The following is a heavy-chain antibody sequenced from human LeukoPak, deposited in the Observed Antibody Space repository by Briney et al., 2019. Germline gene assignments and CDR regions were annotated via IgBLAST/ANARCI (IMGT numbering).Heavy chain of an antibody. CDR1: GFTFSDHY. V-gene: IGHV3-72*01. CDR2: TRNKARTYTT. J-gene: IGHJ4*02. CDR3: TRRSGGSNRGFDY. D-gene: IGHD2/OR15-2a*01. Sequence: GGSLRLSCAASGFTFSDHYMDWVRQSPGKRLEWVCRTRNKARTYTTEYAASVKGRFTISRDDSKNSLYLQMNSLKTEDTAVYYCTRRSGGSNRGFDYWGQGTLVTVSS.